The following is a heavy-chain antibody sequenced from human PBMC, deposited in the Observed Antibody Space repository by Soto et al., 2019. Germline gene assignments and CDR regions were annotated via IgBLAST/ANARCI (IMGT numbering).Heavy chain of an antibody. CDR2: IYDGGTT. D-gene: IGHD7-27*01. J-gene: IGHJ4*02. CDR3: ARGPSGDKIDY. CDR1: GGSISSAAYC. V-gene: IGHV4-30-4*01. Sequence: PSETLSLTCTVSGGSISSAAYCWSWIRHSPDKGLEWIGHIYDGGTTYSSPSLKGRVTISADTSETQFSLKLSSVSAADTAVYYCARGPSGDKIDYWGQGIQVTVSS.